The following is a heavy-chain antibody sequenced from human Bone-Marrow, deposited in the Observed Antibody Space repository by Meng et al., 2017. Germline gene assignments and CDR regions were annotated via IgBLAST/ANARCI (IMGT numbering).Heavy chain of an antibody. J-gene: IGHJ4*02. V-gene: IGHV4-39*07. CDR2: IYYSGCT. CDR1: GGSISSSSYY. CDR3: ARHYGSGSYPLDY. D-gene: IGHD3-10*01. Sequence: SETLSLTCTVSGGSISSSSYYWGWIRQPPGKGLEWIGSIYYSGCTYYNPSLKSRVTISIDTSKNQFSLKLSSVTAADTAMYYCARHYGSGSYPLDYWGQGTLVTVSS.